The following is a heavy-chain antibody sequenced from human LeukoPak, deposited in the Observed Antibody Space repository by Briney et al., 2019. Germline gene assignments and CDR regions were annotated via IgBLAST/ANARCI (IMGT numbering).Heavy chain of an antibody. CDR1: GGSISSGDYY. J-gene: IGHJ5*02. CDR3: ARGEAESQSDAWFDP. V-gene: IGHV4-30-4*08. D-gene: IGHD3-16*01. Sequence: PSETLYLTCTVSGGSISSGDYYWSWIRQPPGKGLEWIGYIYYSGSTYYNPSLKSRVTISVDTSKNQFSLKLSSVTAADTAVYYCARGEAESQSDAWFDPWGQGTLVTVSS. CDR2: IYYSGST.